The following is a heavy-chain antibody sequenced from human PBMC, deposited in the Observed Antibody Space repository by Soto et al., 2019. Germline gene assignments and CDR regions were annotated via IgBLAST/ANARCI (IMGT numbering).Heavy chain of an antibody. D-gene: IGHD6-19*01. CDR2: IKQDGSEK. J-gene: IGHJ4*02. CDR3: ARDRYSSGWYVDY. V-gene: IGHV3-7*01. CDR1: GFTFSSYW. Sequence: ESGGGLVQPGGSLRLSCAASGFTFSSYWMSWVRQAPGKGLEWVANIKQDGSEKYYVDSVKGRFTISRDNAKNSLYLQMNSLRAEDTAVYYCARDRYSSGWYVDYWGQGTLVTVSS.